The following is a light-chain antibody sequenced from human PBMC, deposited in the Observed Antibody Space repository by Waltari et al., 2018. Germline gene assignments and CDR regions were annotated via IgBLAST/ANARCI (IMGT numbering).Light chain of an antibody. V-gene: IGLV2-8*01. CDR2: AVT. J-gene: IGLJ2*01. CDR3: GSYAGYNKV. CDR1: SSDVGGYHY. Sequence: QSALTQPPSASGSPGQSVTISCTGTSSDVGGYHYVSWSQQHPGKAPRLMIYAVTKRPSGVPDRFSGSKSGNTASLTVSGLQAEDEADYYCGSYAGYNKVFGGGTKLTVL.